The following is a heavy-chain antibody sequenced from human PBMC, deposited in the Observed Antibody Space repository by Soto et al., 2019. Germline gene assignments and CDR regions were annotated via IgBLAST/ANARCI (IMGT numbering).Heavy chain of an antibody. J-gene: IGHJ6*03. CDR1: GYTFTSYG. CDR3: ARVETAAAGTGYYYYYYMDV. CDR2: ISAYNGNT. D-gene: IGHD6-13*01. Sequence: ASVKVSCKASGYTFTSYGISWVRQAPGQGLEWMGWISAYNGNTNYAQKLQGRVTMTTDTSTSTAYMELRSLRSDDTAVYYCARVETAAAGTGYYYYYYMDVWGKGTTVTVSS. V-gene: IGHV1-18*01.